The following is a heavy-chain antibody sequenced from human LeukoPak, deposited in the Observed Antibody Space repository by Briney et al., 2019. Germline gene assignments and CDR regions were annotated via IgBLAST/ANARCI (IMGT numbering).Heavy chain of an antibody. Sequence: ASVKVSCKAFGYSFTSFGINWVRQAPGQGLEWMGWISGYNGETNYAQKFQGRVTMTTDTSTSTAYMELRSLRSDDTAVYYCARGTREAAARPYSFDTWGQGTLVTVSS. CDR2: ISGYNGET. CDR3: ARGTREAAARPYSFDT. J-gene: IGHJ4*02. D-gene: IGHD1-14*01. CDR1: GYSFTSFG. V-gene: IGHV1-18*01.